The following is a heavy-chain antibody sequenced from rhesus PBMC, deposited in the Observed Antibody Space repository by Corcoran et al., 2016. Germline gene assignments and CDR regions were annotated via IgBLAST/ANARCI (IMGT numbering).Heavy chain of an antibody. Sequence: EVQLVESGGGLVQSGGSLRLSCAASGFTFNIYGMHWVRQAPGKGREGVAVISSDGSRKDYADAVKDPFTISRDNSKNLLYLQINNLKLEDTAVYYGTTFGYWGQGVLVTVSS. CDR3: TTFGY. J-gene: IGHJ4*01. CDR1: GFTFNIYG. V-gene: IGHV3-54*02. CDR2: ISSDGSRK.